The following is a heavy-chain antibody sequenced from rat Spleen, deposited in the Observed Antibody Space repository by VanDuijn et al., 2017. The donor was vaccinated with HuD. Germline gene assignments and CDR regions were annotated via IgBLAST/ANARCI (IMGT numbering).Heavy chain of an antibody. CDR1: GFSLTTHS. D-gene: IGHD5-1*01. J-gene: IGHJ4*01. Sequence: QVQLMESGPGLVQPSETLSLTCTVSGFSLTTHSVHWVRQPPGKGLEWMGVMWRGGSTEYNSALKSRLSISRDTSKNHVLLKMNSLQSEDTATYHCARAPGNGYVMDAWGQGASVTVSS. CDR3: ARAPGNGYVMDA. CDR2: MWRGGST. V-gene: IGHV2-45*01.